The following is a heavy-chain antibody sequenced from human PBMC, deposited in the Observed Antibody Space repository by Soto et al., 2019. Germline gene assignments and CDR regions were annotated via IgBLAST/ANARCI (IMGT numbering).Heavy chain of an antibody. CDR2: MNPNSGNT. V-gene: IGHV1-8*01. Sequence: QVQLVQSGAEVKKPGASVKVSCKASGYTFTSYDINWVRQATGQGLEWMGWMNPNSGNTGYAQKFQGRVTMTRSTSISTAYMELSSLRSEDTAVYSCARGGYYYDSSAYYRPFDYWGQGTLVTVSS. CDR3: ARGGYYYDSSAYYRPFDY. D-gene: IGHD3-22*01. J-gene: IGHJ4*02. CDR1: GYTFTSYD.